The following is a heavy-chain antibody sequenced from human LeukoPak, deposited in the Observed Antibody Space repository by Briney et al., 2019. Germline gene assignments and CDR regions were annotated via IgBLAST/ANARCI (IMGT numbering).Heavy chain of an antibody. Sequence: ASVKVSCKASGYTFTCYYMHWVRQAPGQGLEWMGWINPNSGATNYAQKFQGRVTMTRDTSISTAYMELSRLRSDDTAVYFCAGAYDSGAYEYYQHCGQGTLVTVSS. CDR2: INPNSGAT. V-gene: IGHV1-2*02. CDR1: GYTFTCYY. D-gene: IGHD3-22*01. J-gene: IGHJ1*01. CDR3: AGAYDSGAYEYYQH.